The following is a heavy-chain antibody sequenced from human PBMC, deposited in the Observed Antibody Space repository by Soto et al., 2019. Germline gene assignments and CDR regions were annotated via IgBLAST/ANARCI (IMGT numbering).Heavy chain of an antibody. Sequence: QVQLVESGGGVVQPGRSLRLSCAASGFTFSSYGMHWVRQAPGKGLEWVAVIWYDGSNKYYADSVKGRFTISRDNSKNTLYLQMNSLRAEDTAVYYCARTRGHCSSTSCYYYGMDVWGQGTTVTVSS. V-gene: IGHV3-33*01. J-gene: IGHJ6*02. D-gene: IGHD2-2*01. CDR1: GFTFSSYG. CDR3: ARTRGHCSSTSCYYYGMDV. CDR2: IWYDGSNK.